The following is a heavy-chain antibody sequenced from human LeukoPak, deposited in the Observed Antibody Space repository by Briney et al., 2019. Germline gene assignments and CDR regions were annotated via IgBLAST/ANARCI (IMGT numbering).Heavy chain of an antibody. CDR2: ISSSNSYI. D-gene: IGHD3-10*01. J-gene: IGHJ3*02. Sequence: AGSLTLSCAASGFTFSSYSMNWVRQAPCKGLEWVSSISSSNSYIYYADSVKGRFTISRDNANNSLYLQTNSLRAEHTAVHYFARGMVRGGIESDAFDIWGEGTKVSV. CDR3: ARGMVRGGIESDAFDI. V-gene: IGHV3-21*01. CDR1: GFTFSSYS.